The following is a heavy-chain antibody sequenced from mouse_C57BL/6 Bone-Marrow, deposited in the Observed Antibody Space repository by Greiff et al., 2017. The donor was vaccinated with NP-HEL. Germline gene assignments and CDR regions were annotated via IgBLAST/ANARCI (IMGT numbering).Heavy chain of an antibody. V-gene: IGHV14-4*01. CDR1: GFNIKDDY. J-gene: IGHJ2*01. CDR2: IDPENGDT. D-gene: IGHD1-1*01. Sequence: EVQLQQSGAELVRPGASVKLSCTASGFNIKDDYMHWVKQRPEQGLEWIGWIDPENGDTEYASKFQGKATITADTSSNTAYLQLSSLTSEDTAVYYGTTITTVVATDYWGQGTTLTVSS. CDR3: TTITTVVATDY.